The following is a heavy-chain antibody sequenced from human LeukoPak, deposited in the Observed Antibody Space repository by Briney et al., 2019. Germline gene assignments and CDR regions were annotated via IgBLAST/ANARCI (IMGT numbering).Heavy chain of an antibody. D-gene: IGHD6-19*01. CDR2: IIPIFGTA. Sequence: GSSVKVSCXASGGTFSSYAISWVRQAPGQGLGWMGRIIPIFGTANYAQKFQGRVTITTDESTSTAYMELSSLRSEDTAVYYCARSDSSGSDYWGQGTLVTVSS. V-gene: IGHV1-69*05. CDR1: GGTFSSYA. J-gene: IGHJ4*02. CDR3: ARSDSSGSDY.